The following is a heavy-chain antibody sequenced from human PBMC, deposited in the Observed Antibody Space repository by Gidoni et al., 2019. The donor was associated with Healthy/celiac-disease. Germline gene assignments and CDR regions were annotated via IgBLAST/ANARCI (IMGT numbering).Heavy chain of an antibody. Sequence: EVQLLESGGGLVQPGGSLRLSCAACGFTFSSYAMSWVRQAPGKGLEWVSAISGSGGSTYYADSVKGRFTISRDNSKNTLYLQMNSLRAEDTAVYYCAKDGDIAAAGDYYYYGMDVWGQGTTVTVSS. CDR3: AKDGDIAAAGDYYYYGMDV. CDR2: ISGSGGST. D-gene: IGHD6-13*01. V-gene: IGHV3-23*01. J-gene: IGHJ6*02. CDR1: GFTFSSYA.